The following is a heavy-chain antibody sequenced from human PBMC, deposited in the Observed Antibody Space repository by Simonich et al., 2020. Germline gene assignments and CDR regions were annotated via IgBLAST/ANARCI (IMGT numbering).Heavy chain of an antibody. Sequence: EVQLVESGGGLVKPGGSLRLSCAASGFTFSSYSMNWVRQAPGKGLEWVSSISRSSSYKYYADSVKGRFPISRDNAKNSLYLQMNSRRAEDTAGYYCARANERDYWGQGTLVTVSS. J-gene: IGHJ4*02. CDR2: ISRSSSYK. V-gene: IGHV3-21*01. D-gene: IGHD1-1*01. CDR1: GFTFSSYS. CDR3: ARANERDY.